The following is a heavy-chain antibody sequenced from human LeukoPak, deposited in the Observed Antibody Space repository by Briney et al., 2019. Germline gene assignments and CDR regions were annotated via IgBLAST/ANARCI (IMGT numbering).Heavy chain of an antibody. V-gene: IGHV1-18*01. Sequence: ASVKVSFKASGYTFTIYGISWVRQAPGQGLEWMGWISAYNGNTNYAQKLQGRVTMTTDTSTSTAYMELRSLRSDDTAVYYCARDRIQLWSKRFDYWGQGTLVTVSS. J-gene: IGHJ4*02. D-gene: IGHD5-18*01. CDR1: GYTFTIYG. CDR3: ARDRIQLWSKRFDY. CDR2: ISAYNGNT.